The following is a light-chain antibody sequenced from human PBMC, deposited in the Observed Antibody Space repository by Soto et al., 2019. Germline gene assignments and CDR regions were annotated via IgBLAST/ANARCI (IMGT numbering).Light chain of an antibody. CDR3: QQYGSSPPT. CDR1: QSVSSSY. CDR2: GAS. J-gene: IGKJ1*01. V-gene: IGKV3-20*01. Sequence: EIVLTQSPGTLSFSPGERDTLSCRASQSVSSSYLAWYQQKPGQAPRLLIYGASSRATGIPDRFSGSGSGTDFTLTISRLEPEDLAVYYCQQYGSSPPTFGQGTKVDIK.